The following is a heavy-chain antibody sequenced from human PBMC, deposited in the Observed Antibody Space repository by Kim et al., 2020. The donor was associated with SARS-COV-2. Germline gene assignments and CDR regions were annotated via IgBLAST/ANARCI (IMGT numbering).Heavy chain of an antibody. Sequence: GGSLRLSCAASGFTFSSYAMSWVRQAPGKGLEWVSAISGSGGSTYYADSVKGRFTISRDNSKNTLYLQMNSLRAEDTAVYYCAKVYGSGSYYSIGYWGQGTLVTVSS. CDR1: GFTFSSYA. J-gene: IGHJ4*02. CDR3: AKVYGSGSYYSIGY. CDR2: ISGSGGST. D-gene: IGHD3-10*01. V-gene: IGHV3-23*01.